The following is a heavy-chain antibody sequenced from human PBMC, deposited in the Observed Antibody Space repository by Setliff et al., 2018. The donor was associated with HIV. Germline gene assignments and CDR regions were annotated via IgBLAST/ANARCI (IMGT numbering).Heavy chain of an antibody. CDR1: GFTFGSFA. CDR3: ARDYRHDTDSNGHQDY. Sequence: PGGSLRLSCAASGFTFGSFAMSWVRQAPGKGLEWVSILSGSGVSTYYADSVKGRFTVSRDNSKNTLYLQMSSLRAEDTAVYYCARDYRHDTDSNGHQDYWGRGTLVTVSS. D-gene: IGHD3-22*01. V-gene: IGHV3-23*01. CDR2: LSGSGVST. J-gene: IGHJ4*02.